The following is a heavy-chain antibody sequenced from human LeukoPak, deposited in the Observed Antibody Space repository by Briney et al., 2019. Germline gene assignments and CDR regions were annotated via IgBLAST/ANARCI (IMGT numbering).Heavy chain of an antibody. CDR3: ASNYYGSGSYSFWFDP. V-gene: IGHV3-30*02. D-gene: IGHD3-10*01. Sequence: GGSLRLSCAASGFTFSSYGMHWVRQAPGKGLEWVAFIRYDGGNKYYADSVKGRFTISRDNSKNTLYLQMNSLRAEDTAVYYCASNYYGSGSYSFWFDPWGQGTLVTVSS. CDR1: GFTFSSYG. CDR2: IRYDGGNK. J-gene: IGHJ5*02.